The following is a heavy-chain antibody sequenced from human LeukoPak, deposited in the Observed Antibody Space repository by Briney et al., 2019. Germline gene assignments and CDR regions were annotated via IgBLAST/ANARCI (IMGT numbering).Heavy chain of an antibody. CDR1: GGSINSYY. CDR3: AREKGQRYCSSTFCYSTYMDV. V-gene: IGHV4-4*07. Sequence: SETLSLTCTVSGGSINSYYWSWIRQSAGKGLEWIGRIYTSGSTPDYSPSLKSRVTMSIDTSKNQFSLKLSSVTAADTAMYYCAREKGQRYCSSTFCYSTYMDVWGKGTTVTVSS. J-gene: IGHJ6*03. CDR2: IYTSGSTP. D-gene: IGHD2-2*02.